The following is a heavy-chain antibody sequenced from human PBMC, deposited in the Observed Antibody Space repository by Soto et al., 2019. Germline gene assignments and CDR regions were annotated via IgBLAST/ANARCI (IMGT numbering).Heavy chain of an antibody. CDR3: ARDSRSIAAGGFDY. Sequence: SETLSLTCTVSGGSISSYYWSWIRQPPGKGLEWIGYIYYSGSTNYNPSLKSRVTISVDTSKNQFSLKLSSVTAADTAVYYCARDSRSIAAGGFDYWGQGTLVTVSS. V-gene: IGHV4-59*01. CDR2: IYYSGST. D-gene: IGHD6-6*01. J-gene: IGHJ4*02. CDR1: GGSISSYY.